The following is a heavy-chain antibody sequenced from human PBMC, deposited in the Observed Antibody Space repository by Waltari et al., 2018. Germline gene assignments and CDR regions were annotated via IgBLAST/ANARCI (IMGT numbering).Heavy chain of an antibody. Sequence: QWGAGLLKPSETLSLTCAVYGGSFSGYYWSWIRQPPGKGLEWIGEINHSGSTNYNPSLKSRVTISVDTSKNQFSLKLSSVTAADTAVYYCARAVGGDGYTTLSNPFDYWGQGTLVTVSS. V-gene: IGHV4-34*01. D-gene: IGHD5-12*01. CDR2: INHSGST. CDR3: ARAVGGDGYTTLSNPFDY. CDR1: GGSFSGYY. J-gene: IGHJ4*02.